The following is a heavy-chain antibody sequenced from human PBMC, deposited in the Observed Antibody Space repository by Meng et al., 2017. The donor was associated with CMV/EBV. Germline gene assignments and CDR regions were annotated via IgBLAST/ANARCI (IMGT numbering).Heavy chain of an antibody. Sequence: GESLKISCAASGFTFDDYGMSWVRQAPGKGLEWVSGINWNGGSTGYAGSVKGRFTISRDNAKNSLYLQMNSLRAEDTALYHCARDSVPAATVALKVGAFDIWGQGTMVTVSS. J-gene: IGHJ3*02. V-gene: IGHV3-20*01. CDR2: INWNGGST. CDR3: ARDSVPAATVALKVGAFDI. D-gene: IGHD2-2*01. CDR1: GFTFDDYG.